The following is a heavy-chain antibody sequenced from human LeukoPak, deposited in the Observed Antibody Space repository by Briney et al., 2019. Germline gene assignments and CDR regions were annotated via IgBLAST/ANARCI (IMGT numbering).Heavy chain of an antibody. CDR2: IYYSGST. CDR3: AREVYYYGSGSPSYYYYYGMDV. J-gene: IGHJ6*02. CDR1: GGSISSYY. V-gene: IGHV4-59*01. Sequence: SETLSLTCTVSGGSISSYYWSWIRQPPGKGLEWIGYIYYSGSTNYNPSLKSRVTISVDTSKNQFSLKLSSVTAADTAVYYCAREVYYYGSGSPSYYYYYGMDVWGQGTTATVSS. D-gene: IGHD3-10*01.